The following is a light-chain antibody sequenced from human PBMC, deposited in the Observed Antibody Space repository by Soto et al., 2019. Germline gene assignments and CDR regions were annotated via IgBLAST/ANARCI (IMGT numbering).Light chain of an antibody. CDR2: YVS. CDR3: SSYTTTTTSCV. Sequence: QSVLTQPASVSGSPGQSITISCTGTSNDVGGYNYVSWYQQYPDKAPTLIIYYVSNRPSGVSTRFSGSKSGNRASLTISGLQAEDEADYYCSSYTTTTTSCVFGTGTKLTVL. CDR1: SNDVGGYNY. V-gene: IGLV2-14*01. J-gene: IGLJ1*01.